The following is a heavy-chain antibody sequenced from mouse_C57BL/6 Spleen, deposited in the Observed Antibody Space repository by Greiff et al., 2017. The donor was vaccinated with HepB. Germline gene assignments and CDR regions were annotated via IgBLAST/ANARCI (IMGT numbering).Heavy chain of an antibody. CDR3: AREGGNYGSRYFDY. CDR1: GYTFTSYW. Sequence: QVQLQQPGAELVKPGASVKLSCKASGYTFTSYWMHWVKQRPGQGLEWIGMIHPNSGSTNYNEKFKSKATLTVDKSSSTAYMQLSSLTSEDSAVYYCAREGGNYGSRYFDYWGQGTTLTVSS. J-gene: IGHJ2*01. V-gene: IGHV1-64*01. CDR2: IHPNSGST. D-gene: IGHD2-1*01.